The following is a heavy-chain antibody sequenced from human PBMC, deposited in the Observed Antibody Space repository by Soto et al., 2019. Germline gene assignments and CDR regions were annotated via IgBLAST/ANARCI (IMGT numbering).Heavy chain of an antibody. CDR2: IYYSGST. V-gene: IGHV4-39*01. CDR3: AGPYYDFWSGYPPYYYYGMDV. J-gene: IGHJ6*02. CDR1: GGSISSSSYY. D-gene: IGHD3-3*01. Sequence: TLSLTCTVSGGSISSSSYYWGWIRQPPGKGLEWIGSIYYSGSTYYNPSLKSRVTISVDTSKNQFSLKLSSVTAADTAVYYCAGPYYDFWSGYPPYYYYGMDVWGQGTTVTVSS.